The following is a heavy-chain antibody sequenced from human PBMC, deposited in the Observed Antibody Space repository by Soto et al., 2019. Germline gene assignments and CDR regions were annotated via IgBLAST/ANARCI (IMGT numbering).Heavy chain of an antibody. CDR3: ARILIIGTTRGSYFDY. V-gene: IGHV4-59*12. Sequence: SETLSLTCTVAGGSISSYYWSWIRQHPGKGLEWIGYIYYSGSTNYNPSLKSRVTISVDTSKNQFSLYLQMNGLRAEDTAVYYCARILIIGTTRGSYFDYWGQGTLVTVSS. CDR1: GGSISSYY. CDR2: IYYSGST. J-gene: IGHJ4*02. D-gene: IGHD1-20*01.